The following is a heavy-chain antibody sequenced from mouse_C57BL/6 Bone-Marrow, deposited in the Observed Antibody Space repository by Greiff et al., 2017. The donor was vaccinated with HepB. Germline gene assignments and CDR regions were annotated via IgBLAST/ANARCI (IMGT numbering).Heavy chain of an antibody. CDR3: ARGVDYDYDGDY. J-gene: IGHJ2*01. V-gene: IGHV1-26*01. CDR1: GYTFTDYY. D-gene: IGHD2-4*01. Sequence: EVQLQQSGPELVKPGASVKISCKASGYTFTDYYMNWVKQSHGKSLEWIGDINPNNGGTSYNQKFKGKAYMELRSLTSEDSAVYYCARGVDYDYDGDYWGQGTTLTVSS. CDR2: INPNNGGT.